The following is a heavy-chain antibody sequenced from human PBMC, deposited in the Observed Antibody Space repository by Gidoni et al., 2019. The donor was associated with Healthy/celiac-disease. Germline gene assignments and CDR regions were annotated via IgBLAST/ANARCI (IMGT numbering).Heavy chain of an antibody. D-gene: IGHD2-2*02. Sequence: QVQLVQSGAEVKKPGSSVKVSCKASGGPFRSYAIPRVRQAPGQGLEWMGGIIPIFGTANYAQKFQGRVTITADESTSTAYMELSSLRSEDTAVYYCARAPRYCSSTSCYTNRDGWFDPWGQGTLVTVSS. V-gene: IGHV1-69*01. J-gene: IGHJ5*02. CDR3: ARAPRYCSSTSCYTNRDGWFDP. CDR2: IIPIFGTA. CDR1: GGPFRSYA.